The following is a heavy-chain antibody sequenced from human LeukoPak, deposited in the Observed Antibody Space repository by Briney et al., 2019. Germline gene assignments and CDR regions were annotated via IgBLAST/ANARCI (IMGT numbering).Heavy chain of an antibody. D-gene: IGHD3-10*01. J-gene: IGHJ2*01. CDR3: AKDLGFRGLSFDL. CDR2: ISTSNGNT. Sequence: GGSLRLSCAGSGFTFSSYSMNWVRQAPGKGLEWLSYISTSNGNTYYADSVKGRFTISRDNSKNTLYLQMNSLRAEDTAVYYCAKDLGFRGLSFDLWGRGTLVTVSS. V-gene: IGHV3-21*05. CDR1: GFTFSSYS.